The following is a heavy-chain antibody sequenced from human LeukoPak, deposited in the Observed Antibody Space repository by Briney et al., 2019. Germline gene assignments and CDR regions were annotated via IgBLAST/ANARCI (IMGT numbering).Heavy chain of an antibody. CDR3: AGLLSGTTGFDY. D-gene: IGHD1-1*01. J-gene: IGHJ4*02. CDR2: IISSGSYI. Sequence: GGSLRLSCAASGFTFSSYTMNWVRQAPGKGLEWVSSIISSGSYIYYADSMKGRFTISRDNAKNSLSLQINSLRAEDTAVYYCAGLLSGTTGFDYWGQGTLVAVSS. CDR1: GFTFSSYT. V-gene: IGHV3-21*01.